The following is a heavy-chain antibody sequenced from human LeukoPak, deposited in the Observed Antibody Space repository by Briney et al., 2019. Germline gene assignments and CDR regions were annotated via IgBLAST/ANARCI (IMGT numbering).Heavy chain of an antibody. D-gene: IGHD2-2*01. CDR2: INHSGST. CDR1: GGSFSGYY. Sequence: SETLSLTCAVYGGSFSGYYGSWIRQPPGQGLEWIGEINHSGSTNYNPSLKSRVTISVDTSKNQFSLKLSSVTAADTAVYYCARRVVPAAFAYYMDVWGKGTTVTVSS. V-gene: IGHV4-34*01. CDR3: ARRVVPAAFAYYMDV. J-gene: IGHJ6*03.